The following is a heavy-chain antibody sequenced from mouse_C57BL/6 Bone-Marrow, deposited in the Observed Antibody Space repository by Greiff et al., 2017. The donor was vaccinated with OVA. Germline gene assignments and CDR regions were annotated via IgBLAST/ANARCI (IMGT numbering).Heavy chain of an antibody. Sequence: VQLQQPGAELVKPGASVKMSCKASGYTFTSYWITWVKQRPGQGLEWIGDIYPGSGSTNYNEKFKSKATLTVDTSSSTAYMQLSSLTSEDSAVYYCASYYSNSYYAMDYWGQGTSVTVSS. V-gene: IGHV1-55*01. CDR3: ASYYSNSYYAMDY. J-gene: IGHJ4*01. CDR2: IYPGSGST. D-gene: IGHD2-5*01. CDR1: GYTFTSYW.